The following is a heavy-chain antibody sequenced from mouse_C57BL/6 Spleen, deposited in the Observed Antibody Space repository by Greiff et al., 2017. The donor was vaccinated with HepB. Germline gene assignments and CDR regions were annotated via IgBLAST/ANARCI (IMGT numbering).Heavy chain of an antibody. J-gene: IGHJ2*01. D-gene: IGHD3-1*01. CDR3: ARCFPPGARTYYFDY. Sequence: QVQLQQPGAELVKPGASVKLSCKASGYTFTSYWMHWVKQRPGRGLEWIGRIDPNSGGTKYNEKFKSTATLTVDKPSSTAYMQLSSLTSEDSAVYYCARCFPPGARTYYFDYWGQGTTLTVSS. CDR2: IDPNSGGT. CDR1: GYTFTSYW. V-gene: IGHV1-72*01.